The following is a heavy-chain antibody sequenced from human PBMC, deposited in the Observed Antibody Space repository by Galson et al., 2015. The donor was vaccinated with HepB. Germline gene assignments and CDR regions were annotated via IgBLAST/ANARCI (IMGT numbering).Heavy chain of an antibody. CDR2: LSSRGGIT. V-gene: IGHV3-23*01. Sequence: SLILSCAASGCTFSSYAMRWVRQAPGKGLEWASSLSSRGGITYYAVSVQGRFTMSRDNVKNILDLQMNSLRVDDTAVYYCAKDFARGRDFDWYDPVAYWGQGTLVTVSS. D-gene: IGHD3-9*01. CDR1: GCTFSSYA. J-gene: IGHJ4*02. CDR3: AKDFARGRDFDWYDPVAY.